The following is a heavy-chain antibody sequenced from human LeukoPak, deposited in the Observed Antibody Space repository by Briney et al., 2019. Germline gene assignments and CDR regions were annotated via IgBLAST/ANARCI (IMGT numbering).Heavy chain of an antibody. V-gene: IGHV3-48*01. Sequence: GGSLRLSCAASGFTFSSYSMNWVRQAPGKGLEWVSYISSSSSTIYYADSVKGRFTISRDNAKNSLYLQMNSLRAEDTAVYYCARDLTIAAAGSVGYYFDYWGQGTPVTVSS. D-gene: IGHD6-13*01. CDR3: ARDLTIAAAGSVGYYFDY. CDR1: GFTFSSYS. CDR2: ISSSSSTI. J-gene: IGHJ4*02.